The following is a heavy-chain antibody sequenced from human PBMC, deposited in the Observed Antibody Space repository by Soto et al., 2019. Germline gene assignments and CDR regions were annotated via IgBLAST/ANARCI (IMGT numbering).Heavy chain of an antibody. V-gene: IGHV1-18*01. J-gene: IGHJ4*02. CDR3: ARTSGDYYDY. CDR1: GYTFSNYG. Sequence: QVQLVQSGAEVKKPGASVKVSCKASGYTFSNYGITWVRQAPGQGLEWMGWISAYSGNTNYAQKFQGRITMTTDTSTTTAYMELRSLRSADTAVYYSARTSGDYYDYWGQGTLVTVSS. D-gene: IGHD1-26*01. CDR2: ISAYSGNT.